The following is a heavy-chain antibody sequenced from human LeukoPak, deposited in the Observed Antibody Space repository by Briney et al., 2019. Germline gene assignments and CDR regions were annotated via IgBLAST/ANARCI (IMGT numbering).Heavy chain of an antibody. V-gene: IGHV3-30*02. D-gene: IGHD3-10*01. CDR2: IRYDGSNK. CDR3: ASQKLYYYGSGSSWPY. J-gene: IGHJ4*02. Sequence: GGSLRLSCAASGFTFSSYGMHWVRQAPGKGLEWVAFIRYDGSNKYYADSVKGRFTISRDNSKNTLYLQMNSLRAEDTAVYYCASQKLYYYGSGSSWPYWGQGTLVTVSS. CDR1: GFTFSSYG.